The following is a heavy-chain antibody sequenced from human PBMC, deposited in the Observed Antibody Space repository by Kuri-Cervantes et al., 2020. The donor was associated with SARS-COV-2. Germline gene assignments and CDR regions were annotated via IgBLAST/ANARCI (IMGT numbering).Heavy chain of an antibody. CDR1: GFTLSSHS. V-gene: IGHV3-21*04. CDR3: AKDKWELLFQPLDAFDI. D-gene: IGHD1-26*01. J-gene: IGHJ3*02. Sequence: GESLKISCAASGFTLSSHSVNWVRQAPGKGLEWVSSIGSRSSSTYYSDSVRGRFTISRDNAKNSLYLQMNSLRAEDTAVYYCAKDKWELLFQPLDAFDIWGQGTMVTVSS. CDR2: IGSRSSST.